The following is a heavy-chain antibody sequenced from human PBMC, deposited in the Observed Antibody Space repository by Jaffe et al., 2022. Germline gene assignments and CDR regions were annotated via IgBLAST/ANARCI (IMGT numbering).Heavy chain of an antibody. J-gene: IGHJ6*03. V-gene: IGHV3-7*01. CDR2: IKQDGSEK. CDR1: GFTFSSYW. Sequence: EVQLVESGGGLVQPGGSLRLSCAASGFTFSSYWMSWVRQAPGKGLEWVANIKQDGSEKYYVDSVKGRFTISRDNAKNSLYLQMNSLRAEDTAVYYCARDVNSVTSLWGYYYYYMDVWGKGTTVTVSS. CDR3: ARDVNSVTSLWGYYYYYMDV. D-gene: IGHD4-17*01.